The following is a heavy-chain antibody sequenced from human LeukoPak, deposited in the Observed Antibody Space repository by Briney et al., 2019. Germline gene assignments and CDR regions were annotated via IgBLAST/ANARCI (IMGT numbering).Heavy chain of an antibody. V-gene: IGHV1-18*01. D-gene: IGHD5-24*01. CDR1: GYTFASYG. Sequence: ASVKVSCXASGYTFASYGISWVRQAPGQGLAWMGWISAYNGNTNYAQKLQGRVTMTTDTSTSTAYMELRSLRFDDTAVYYCARGGMATVRTNVDYWGQGTLVTVSS. CDR3: ARGGMATVRTNVDY. J-gene: IGHJ4*02. CDR2: ISAYNGNT.